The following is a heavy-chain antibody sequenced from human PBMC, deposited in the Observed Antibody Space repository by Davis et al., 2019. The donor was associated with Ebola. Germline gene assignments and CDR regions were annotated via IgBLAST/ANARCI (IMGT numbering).Heavy chain of an antibody. CDR3: AKSGAANSYGMDV. D-gene: IGHD2-15*01. Sequence: PGGSLRLSCAASGSTFSSYGMHWVRQAPGKGLEWVAVISYDGSNKYYADSVKGRFTISRDNSKNTLYLQMNSLRAEDTAVYYCAKSGAANSYGMDVWGQGTTVTVSS. V-gene: IGHV3-30*18. CDR2: ISYDGSNK. J-gene: IGHJ6*02. CDR1: GSTFSSYG.